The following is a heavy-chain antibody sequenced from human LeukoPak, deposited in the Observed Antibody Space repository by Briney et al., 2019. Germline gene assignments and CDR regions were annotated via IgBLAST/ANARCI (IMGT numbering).Heavy chain of an antibody. Sequence: AGGSLRLSCAASGFTFRSYAMHWVRQAPGKGLEWVAFIRYDGSNKYYADSVKGRFTISRDNSKNTLYLQMNSLRAEDTAVYYCAKGVEQLGSDFDYWGQGTLVTVSS. V-gene: IGHV3-30*02. D-gene: IGHD6-6*01. CDR3: AKGVEQLGSDFDY. CDR2: IRYDGSNK. J-gene: IGHJ4*02. CDR1: GFTFRSYA.